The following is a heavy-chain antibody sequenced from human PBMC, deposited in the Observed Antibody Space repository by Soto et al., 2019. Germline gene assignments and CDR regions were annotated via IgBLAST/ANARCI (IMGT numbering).Heavy chain of an antibody. D-gene: IGHD6-6*01. J-gene: IGHJ5*02. V-gene: IGHV1-8*01. Sequence: ASLKVSCKASGYTFTNNDINWVRQAPGQGLEWIGWMNTNTNTTDSAEVFEGRVSLTWDTSISTAYMQLNSLKIDDTAVYYCAREVVETSSLWLAPWGEGPMFTVYS. CDR2: MNTNTNTT. CDR1: GYTFTNND. CDR3: AREVVETSSLWLAP.